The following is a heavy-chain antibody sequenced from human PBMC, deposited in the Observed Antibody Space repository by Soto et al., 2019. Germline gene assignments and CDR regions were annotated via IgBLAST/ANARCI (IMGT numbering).Heavy chain of an antibody. D-gene: IGHD3-16*02. CDR3: ARDPFTYYDYIWGSYRPPEYFQH. J-gene: IGHJ1*01. V-gene: IGHV1-18*01. Sequence: ASVKVSCKASGYTFTSYGISWVRQAPGQGLEWMGWISAYNGNTNYAQKLQGRVTMTTDTSTSTAYMELRSPRSDDTAVYYCARDPFTYYDYIWGSYRPPEYFQHWGQGTLVTVSS. CDR2: ISAYNGNT. CDR1: GYTFTSYG.